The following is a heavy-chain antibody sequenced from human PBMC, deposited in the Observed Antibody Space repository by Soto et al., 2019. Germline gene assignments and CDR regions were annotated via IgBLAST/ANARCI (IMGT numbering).Heavy chain of an antibody. CDR1: GGSISSSSYY. J-gene: IGHJ3*02. CDR3: ARQGVVAATRAFDI. Sequence: QLQLQESGPGLVKPLETLSLTCIVSGGSISSSSYYWGWIRQPPGKGLEWIGSIFYSGSTYNNPALKIRVTISVDTSKNQFSLKLYSVTAADTAVYYCARQGVVAATRAFDIWGQGTMVSVSS. D-gene: IGHD2-15*01. CDR2: IFYSGST. V-gene: IGHV4-39*01.